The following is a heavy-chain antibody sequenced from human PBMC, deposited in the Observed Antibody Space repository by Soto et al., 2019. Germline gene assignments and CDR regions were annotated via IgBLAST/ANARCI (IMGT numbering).Heavy chain of an antibody. D-gene: IGHD3-22*01. Sequence: GGSLRLSCAASGFTFSSYAMSWVRQAPGKGLEWVSAISGSGGSTYYADSVKGRFTISRDNSKNTLYLQMNSLRAEDTAMYYCAKDAPYYYDSSGYYGPFDYWGQGTLVTVS. CDR2: ISGSGGST. CDR1: GFTFSSYA. CDR3: AKDAPYYYDSSGYYGPFDY. V-gene: IGHV3-23*01. J-gene: IGHJ4*02.